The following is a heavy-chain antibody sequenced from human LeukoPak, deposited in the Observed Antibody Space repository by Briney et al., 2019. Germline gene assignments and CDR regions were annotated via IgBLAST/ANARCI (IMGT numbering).Heavy chain of an antibody. CDR1: GFTFSSHD. Sequence: GGSLRLSCAASGFTFSSHDMHWVRQPTGKGLEWVSVIGTAGNTYYADSVKGRFTISRENARNSLLLQMDNLRAEDTAVYYCAKVRVEWVPYYFDYWGQGTLVTVSS. J-gene: IGHJ4*02. CDR3: AKVRVEWVPYYFDY. CDR2: IGTAGNT. V-gene: IGHV3-13*01. D-gene: IGHD3-10*01.